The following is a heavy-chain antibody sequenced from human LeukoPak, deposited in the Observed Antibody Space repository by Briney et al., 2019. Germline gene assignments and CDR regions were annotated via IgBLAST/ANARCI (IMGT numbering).Heavy chain of an antibody. D-gene: IGHD5-24*01. Sequence: GGSLRLSCAASGFTFSSYEMNWVRQAPGKGLEWVSYISSSGSTIYYADSVKGRFTISRDNAKNSLYLQMNSLRAEDTAVYYCARVHAMAYYYGMDVWGQGTTDTVSS. CDR3: ARVHAMAYYYGMDV. V-gene: IGHV3-48*03. J-gene: IGHJ6*02. CDR1: GFTFSSYE. CDR2: ISSSGSTI.